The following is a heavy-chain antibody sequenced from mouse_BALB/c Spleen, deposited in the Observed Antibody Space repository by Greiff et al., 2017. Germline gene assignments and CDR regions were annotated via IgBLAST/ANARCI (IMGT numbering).Heavy chain of an antibody. CDR2: IWAGGST. D-gene: IGHD2-4*01. J-gene: IGHJ2*01. Sequence: VKLMESGPGLVAPSQSLSITCTVSGFSLTSYGVHWVRQPPGKGLEWLGVIWAGGSTNYNSALMSRLSISKDNSKSQVFLKMNSLQTDDTAMYYCAREDYDYDGGYYFDYWGQGTTLTVSS. CDR3: AREDYDYDGGYYFDY. CDR1: GFSLTSYG. V-gene: IGHV2-9*02.